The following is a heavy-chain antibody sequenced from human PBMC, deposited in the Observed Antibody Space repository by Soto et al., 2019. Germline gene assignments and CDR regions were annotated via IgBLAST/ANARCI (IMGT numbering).Heavy chain of an antibody. V-gene: IGHV3-30*18. J-gene: IGHJ4*02. Sequence: QVQLVESGGGVVQPGRSLRLSCEASGFTFSSYAVHWVRQAPGKGLEWVASMSSDGTDKYYADSVKGRFTISRDNSKSTLYLQMTSLRAEDTALYDCAKTPWGKYYSSWFDYWGQGTLVTVSS. CDR1: GFTFSSYA. CDR2: MSSDGTDK. D-gene: IGHD3-16*01. CDR3: AKTPWGKYYSSWFDY.